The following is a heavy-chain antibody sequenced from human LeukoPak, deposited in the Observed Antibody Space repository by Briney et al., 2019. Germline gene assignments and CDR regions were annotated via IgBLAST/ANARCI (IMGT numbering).Heavy chain of an antibody. J-gene: IGHJ5*02. V-gene: IGHV3-23*01. CDR1: GFTFTNYG. D-gene: IGHD1-26*01. Sequence: GGSLRLSCVASGFTFTNYGMSWVRQAPGKGLEWVSAISGSGGSTYYADSVKGRFTISRDNSKNTLYLQMNSLRAEDTAVYYCAKVVGATRANWFDPWGQGTLVTVSS. CDR3: AKVVGATRANWFDP. CDR2: ISGSGGST.